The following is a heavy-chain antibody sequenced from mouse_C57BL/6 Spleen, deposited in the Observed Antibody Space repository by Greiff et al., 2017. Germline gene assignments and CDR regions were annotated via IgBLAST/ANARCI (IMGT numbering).Heavy chain of an antibody. D-gene: IGHD1-1*01. V-gene: IGHV1-31*01. CDR2: IYPYNGVY. J-gene: IGHJ2*01. CDR1: GYSFTGYY. CDR3: ANYYGSSPFDF. Sequence: EVQGVESGPELVKPGASVKISCKASGYSFTGYYMHWVKQSHGNILDWIGYIYPYNGVYSYNQKFKGKATLTVDKSSSSSYMALRLLTSEDSSVYYGANYYGSSPFDFWGQGTTLTVSS.